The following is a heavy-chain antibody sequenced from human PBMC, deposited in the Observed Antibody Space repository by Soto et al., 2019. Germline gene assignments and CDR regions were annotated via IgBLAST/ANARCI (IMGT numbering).Heavy chain of an antibody. CDR3: AKDYSSWPYYYYYYGMDV. Sequence: PWGSLRPSYAASGVTFGSYGMHWVRQAQGKGLEWVAVISYDGSNKYYADSVKGRFTISRDNSKNTLYLQMNSLRAEDKAVYYCAKDYSSWPYYYYYYGMDVWGQGTTVTVSS. CDR1: GVTFGSYG. J-gene: IGHJ6*02. D-gene: IGHD6-13*01. V-gene: IGHV3-30*18. CDR2: ISYDGSNK.